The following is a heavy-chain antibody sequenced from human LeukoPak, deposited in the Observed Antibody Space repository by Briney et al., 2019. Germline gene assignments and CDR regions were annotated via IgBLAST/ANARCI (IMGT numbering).Heavy chain of an antibody. CDR1: GGSFSGYY. D-gene: IGHD3-9*01. Sequence: PSETLSLTCAVYGGSFSGYYWSWIRQPPGKGLEWIGEINHSGSTNYNPSLKSRVTISVDTSKNQFSLKLSSVTAADTAVYYCVKEKYDILAGYYPSDYGMDVWGKGTTVTVSS. CDR2: INHSGST. J-gene: IGHJ6*04. CDR3: VKEKYDILAGYYPSDYGMDV. V-gene: IGHV4-34*01.